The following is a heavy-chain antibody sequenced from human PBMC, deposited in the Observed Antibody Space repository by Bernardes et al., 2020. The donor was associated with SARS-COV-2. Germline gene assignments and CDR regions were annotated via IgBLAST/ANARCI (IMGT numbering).Heavy chain of an antibody. J-gene: IGHJ4*02. CDR3: ARERYVAVAGSAPFDH. CDR2: ISSTGHYI. V-gene: IGHV3-21*01. D-gene: IGHD6-19*01. CDR1: GFTFIDYS. Sequence: GGSLRLSRAASGFTFIDYSMNWVRQAPGKGLEWVSSISSTGHYIYYADSLKGRFTISRDNAKTSLFLQINSLRAEDTAVYFCARERYVAVAGSAPFDHWGQGTLVTVSS.